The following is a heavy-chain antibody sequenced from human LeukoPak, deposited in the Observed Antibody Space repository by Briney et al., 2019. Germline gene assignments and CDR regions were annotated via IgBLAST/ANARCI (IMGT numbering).Heavy chain of an antibody. V-gene: IGHV3-30-3*01. Sequence: GGSLRLSCAASGFTFSSYAMHWVRQAPGKGLEWVAVISYDGSNKYYADSVKGRFTISRDNSKNTLYLQMNSLRAEDTAVYYCARGRDCSSTSCQTPFDPWGQGTLVTVSS. D-gene: IGHD2-2*01. CDR2: ISYDGSNK. J-gene: IGHJ5*02. CDR3: ARGRDCSSTSCQTPFDP. CDR1: GFTFSSYA.